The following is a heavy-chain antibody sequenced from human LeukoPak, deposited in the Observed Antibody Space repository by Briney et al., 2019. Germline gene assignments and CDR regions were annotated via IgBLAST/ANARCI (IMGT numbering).Heavy chain of an antibody. CDR1: GFTFSSYW. CDR2: IKQDGSEK. J-gene: IGHJ4*02. V-gene: IGHV3-7*01. Sequence: GGSLRLSCAASGFTFSSYWMSWVRQAPGKGLEWVANIKQDGSEKYYVDSVKGRFTISRDNAKNSLYLQMNSLRAEDTAVYYCAKDRGYGRLDYWGQGTLVTVSS. D-gene: IGHD3-22*01. CDR3: AKDRGYGRLDY.